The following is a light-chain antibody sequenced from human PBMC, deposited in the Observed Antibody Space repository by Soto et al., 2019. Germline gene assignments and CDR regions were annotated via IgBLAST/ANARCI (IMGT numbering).Light chain of an antibody. Sequence: DIQMTQSPSSLSASVGDRVTITCRISQSISMSLNWYQQKPGRAPSVLIYGASRLHSGVPSRFSGGGSGTDFTLTISSLQPEDFATYYCQESHSYFWGTFGPGTKVEIK. CDR2: GAS. CDR3: QESHSYFWGT. CDR1: QSISMS. J-gene: IGKJ1*01. V-gene: IGKV1-39*01.